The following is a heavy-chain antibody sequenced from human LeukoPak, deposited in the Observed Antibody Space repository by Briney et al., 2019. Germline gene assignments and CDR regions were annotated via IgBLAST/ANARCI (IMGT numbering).Heavy chain of an antibody. CDR2: ISSSGSTI. V-gene: IGHV3-11*04. Sequence: GGSLRLSCAASGFTFSDYYMSWIRQAPGKGLEGVSYISSSGSTIYYADSVKGRFTISRDNAKNSLYLQKNSLRAEDTAVYYCASGPGSYLYYYYYYYMDVWGKGTTVTVSS. D-gene: IGHD3-10*01. CDR3: ASGPGSYLYYYYYYYMDV. J-gene: IGHJ6*03. CDR1: GFTFSDYY.